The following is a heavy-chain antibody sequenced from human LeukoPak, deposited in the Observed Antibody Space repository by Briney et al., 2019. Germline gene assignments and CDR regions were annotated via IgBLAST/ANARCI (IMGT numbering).Heavy chain of an antibody. V-gene: IGHV1-46*01. J-gene: IGHJ4*02. CDR2: INPSSGST. CDR1: GYTFTSYF. CDR3: ARLRVPHYYDTTGYYDY. Sequence: ASVKVSFKASGYTFTSYFMHWVRQAPGQRLEWMGIINPSSGSTTYAQRFQGRVTMTRDTSTSTVYMDLSSLRSEDTAVYYCARLRVPHYYDTTGYYDYWGQGTLVTVSS. D-gene: IGHD3-22*01.